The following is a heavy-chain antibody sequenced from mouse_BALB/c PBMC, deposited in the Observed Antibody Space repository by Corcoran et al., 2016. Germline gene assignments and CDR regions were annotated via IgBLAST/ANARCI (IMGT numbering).Heavy chain of an antibody. V-gene: IGHV9-1*02. CDR2: INTYTGEP. J-gene: IGHJ3*01. D-gene: IGHD3-2*01. CDR3: AGTARAFAWFAY. CDR1: GYTFTNYG. Sequence: QIQLVQSGPELKKPGETVKISCKASGYTFTNYGMNWVKQAPGKGLKWMGWINTYTGEPTYADDFKGRFAFSLETSASTAYLQINNLKNEDMATYFCAGTARAFAWFAYWGQGTLVTVSA.